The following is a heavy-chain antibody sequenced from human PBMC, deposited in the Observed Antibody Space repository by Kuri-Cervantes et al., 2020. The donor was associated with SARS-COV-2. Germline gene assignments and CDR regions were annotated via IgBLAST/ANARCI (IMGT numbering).Heavy chain of an antibody. CDR2: ISYDGSNK. J-gene: IGHJ4*02. D-gene: IGHD3-10*01. CDR3: AGTKRGKTYFDY. Sequence: GGSLRLSCAASGFTFSSYAMHWVRQAPGKGLEWVAVISYDGSNKYYADSVKGRFTISRDNSKNTMYLQMNSLTAEDTAVYYCAGTKRGKTYFDYWGQGTLVTVSS. V-gene: IGHV3-30*14. CDR1: GFTFSSYA.